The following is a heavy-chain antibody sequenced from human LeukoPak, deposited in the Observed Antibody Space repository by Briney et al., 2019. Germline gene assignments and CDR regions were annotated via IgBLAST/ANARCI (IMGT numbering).Heavy chain of an antibody. CDR3: AKDLEDLWFGELPNWFDP. CDR1: GFTFSSYA. D-gene: IGHD3-10*01. Sequence: GGSLRLSCAASGFTFSSYAMSWVRQAPGKGLEWVSAISGSGGSTYYADSVKGRFTISRDNSKNTLYLQMNSLRAEDTAVYYCAKDLEDLWFGELPNWFDPWGQGTLVTVSS. J-gene: IGHJ5*02. CDR2: ISGSGGST. V-gene: IGHV3-23*01.